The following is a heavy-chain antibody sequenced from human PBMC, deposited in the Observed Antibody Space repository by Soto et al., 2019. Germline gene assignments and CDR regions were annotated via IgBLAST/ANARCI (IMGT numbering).Heavy chain of an antibody. CDR2: IWYDGSNK. Sequence: PGGSLRHSCAPSGLTCSSYGMHWARQAPGKGLEWVAVIWYDGSNKVYADSVKGRFTISRDNSKNTLYPQMNSLRAEDTAVYYCARDLSGDYGALDTWGQGTMVTVSS. CDR3: ARDLSGDYGALDT. V-gene: IGHV3-33*01. J-gene: IGHJ3*02. D-gene: IGHD4-17*01. CDR1: GLTCSSYG.